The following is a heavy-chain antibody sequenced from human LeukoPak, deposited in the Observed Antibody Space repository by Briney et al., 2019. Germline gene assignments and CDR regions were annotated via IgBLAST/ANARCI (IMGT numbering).Heavy chain of an antibody. J-gene: IGHJ6*03. Sequence: ASVKVSCKAFGYTFTSNYMHWVRQAPGQGLEWMGIINPSGGSTSYAQKFQGRVTMTRDMSTSTVYMELSSLRSEDTAVYYCARVSYCGGDCYPSYYYYYMDVWGKGTTVTISS. CDR2: INPSGGST. CDR1: GYTFTSNY. D-gene: IGHD2-21*02. CDR3: ARVSYCGGDCYPSYYYYYMDV. V-gene: IGHV1-46*01.